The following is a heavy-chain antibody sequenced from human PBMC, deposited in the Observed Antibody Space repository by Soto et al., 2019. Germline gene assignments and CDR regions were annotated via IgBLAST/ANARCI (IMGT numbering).Heavy chain of an antibody. V-gene: IGHV1-69*02. CDR1: GGTFSSYT. CDR2: IIPILGIA. CDR3: ARVNCSSTSCYEVIDY. Sequence: QVQLVQSGAEVKKPGSSVKVSCKASGGTFSSYTISWVRQAPGQGLEWMGRIIPILGIANYAQKFQGRVTITADKSTSTAYMELSSLRSEDTAVYYCARVNCSSTSCYEVIDYWGQGTLVTVSS. D-gene: IGHD2-2*01. J-gene: IGHJ4*02.